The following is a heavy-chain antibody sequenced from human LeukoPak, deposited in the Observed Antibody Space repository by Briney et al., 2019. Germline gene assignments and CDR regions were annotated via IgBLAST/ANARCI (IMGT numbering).Heavy chain of an antibody. CDR1: GFTFSSYW. CDR2: SRSDGST. J-gene: IGHJ1*01. D-gene: IGHD3-22*01. CDR3: ARAPSEIGGYYPEYFRH. Sequence: GGSLRLSCAASGFTFSSYWMHWVRQAPGKGLVWVSRSRSDGSTNYADSVKGRFTISRDNAKNTVSLQMNSLRAEDTGVYYCARAPSEIGGYYPEYFRHWGQGTLVTVSS. V-gene: IGHV3-74*01.